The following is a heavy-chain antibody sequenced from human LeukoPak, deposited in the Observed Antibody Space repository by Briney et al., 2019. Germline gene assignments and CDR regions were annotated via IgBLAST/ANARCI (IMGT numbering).Heavy chain of an antibody. J-gene: IGHJ4*02. CDR3: ARHGYSYGSPFDY. CDR1: GGSISSGGYY. Sequence: PSETLSLTCTVSGGSISSGGYYWSWLRQPPGTGLEWIGYIYHSGSTYYNPSLKSRVTISVDTSKNQFSLKLSSVTAADTAVYYCARHGYSYGSPFDYWGQGTLVTVSS. V-gene: IGHV4-30-2*01. D-gene: IGHD5-18*01. CDR2: IYHSGST.